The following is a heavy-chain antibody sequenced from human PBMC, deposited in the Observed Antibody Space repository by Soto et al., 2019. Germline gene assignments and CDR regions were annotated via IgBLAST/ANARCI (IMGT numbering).Heavy chain of an antibody. V-gene: IGHV1-69*08. Sequence: QVQQVQSGAEVKKPRTSVKVSCKASGGTISKYTNSWVRQAPGQGLEWMGRIIPILGIANYAQKFQGRVTITADKSTNTAYMELSSLRSEVTAVYYCARDAIVGLLDYWGQGTLVTVSS. CDR1: GGTISKYT. CDR3: ARDAIVGLLDY. CDR2: IIPILGIA. J-gene: IGHJ4*02. D-gene: IGHD2-21*01.